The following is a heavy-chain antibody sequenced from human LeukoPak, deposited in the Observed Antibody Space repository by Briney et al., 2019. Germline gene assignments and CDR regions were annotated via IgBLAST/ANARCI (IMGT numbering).Heavy chain of an antibody. CDR2: ISGSGGST. Sequence: GGSLRLSCAASGFTFSSYAMSGVRQAPAKGREWVSGISGSGGSTYYEESVKGRFTISRDNSKNPLYLQMNSLRAEDTAVYYCAKVGSSWTGYYYGMDVWGQGTTVTVSS. V-gene: IGHV3-23*01. CDR1: GFTFSSYA. J-gene: IGHJ6*02. D-gene: IGHD6-13*01. CDR3: AKVGSSWTGYYYGMDV.